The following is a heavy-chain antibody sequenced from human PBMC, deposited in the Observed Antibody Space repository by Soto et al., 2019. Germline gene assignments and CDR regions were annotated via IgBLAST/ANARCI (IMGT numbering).Heavy chain of an antibody. V-gene: IGHV4-59*08. CDR3: VRQGFGRLHGLVDV. Sequence: QVQLQESGPGLVKPSETLSLTCTVSDDSSSSYKWSWIRQPPGRRLEWIGYIDSSGGTSYNPSLQSRVTISVDTSTKQFSLKLSSVTAADTAVYYCVRQGFGRLHGLVDVWVQGTTVTVSS. CDR1: DDSSSSYK. J-gene: IGHJ6*02. CDR2: IDSSGGT. D-gene: IGHD3-10*01.